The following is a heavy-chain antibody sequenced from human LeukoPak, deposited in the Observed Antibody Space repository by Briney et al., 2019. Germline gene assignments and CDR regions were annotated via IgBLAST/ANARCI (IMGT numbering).Heavy chain of an antibody. J-gene: IGHJ6*03. Sequence: ASVKVSCKASGYTFTSYGISWVRQAPGQGLEWMGWISAYNGNTNYAQKLQGRVTMTTDTSTSTAYMELRSLRSDDTAVYYCARLPVWELRPYYYYYMDVWGKGTTVTVSS. D-gene: IGHD1-26*01. CDR1: GYTFTSYG. V-gene: IGHV1-18*01. CDR3: ARLPVWELRPYYYYYMDV. CDR2: ISAYNGNT.